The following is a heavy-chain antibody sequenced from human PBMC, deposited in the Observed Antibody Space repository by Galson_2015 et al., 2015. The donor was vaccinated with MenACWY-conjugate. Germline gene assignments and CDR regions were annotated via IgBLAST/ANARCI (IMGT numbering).Heavy chain of an antibody. J-gene: IGHJ6*02. CDR1: GYSFTNYW. CDR2: IDPHNSNT. D-gene: IGHD1-26*01. V-gene: IGHV5-51*01. Sequence: QSGAEVTKPGESLKISCTGSGYSFTNYWIGWVRQMPGRGLEWMGRIDPHNSNTRYSPSFQGQVTISADESISTAFLQWSSLKASDTAMYYCARHPPGGRGMDVWGRGTTVTVSS. CDR3: ARHPPGGRGMDV.